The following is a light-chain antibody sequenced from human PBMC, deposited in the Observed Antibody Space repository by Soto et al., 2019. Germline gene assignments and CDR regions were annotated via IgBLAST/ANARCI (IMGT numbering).Light chain of an antibody. J-gene: IGKJ2*01. Sequence: EIVLTQSPGTLSLSPGERATLSCRASQSLSSSYLAWYQQKPGQSPSLLIYGASTRATGIPDRFSGSGSGTDFTLTISKLEPEDFAVYFCQQSGSSPRYTFGQGTKLEI. V-gene: IGKV3-20*01. CDR1: QSLSSSY. CDR3: QQSGSSPRYT. CDR2: GAS.